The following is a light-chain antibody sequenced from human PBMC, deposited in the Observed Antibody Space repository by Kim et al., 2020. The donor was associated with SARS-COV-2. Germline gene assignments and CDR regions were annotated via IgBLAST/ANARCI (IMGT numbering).Light chain of an antibody. V-gene: IGLV2-14*03. J-gene: IGLJ2*01. Sequence: QSVTISGTGTSNDVGGYNYVSGYQQHPGKAPKLMIYDVSNRPSGVSNRFSGSKSGNTASLTISGLQAEDEADYYCSSYTSSSTLGVFGGGTQLTVL. CDR3: SSYTSSSTLGV. CDR2: DVS. CDR1: SNDVGGYNY.